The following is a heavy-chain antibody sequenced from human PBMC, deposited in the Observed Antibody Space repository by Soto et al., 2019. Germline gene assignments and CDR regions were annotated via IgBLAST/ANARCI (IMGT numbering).Heavy chain of an antibody. D-gene: IGHD2-15*01. J-gene: IGHJ4*02. CDR2: IIPIFGTA. V-gene: IGHV1-69*13. CDR1: GGTFSSYA. Sequence: SVKVSCKAPGGTFSSYAISWVRQAPGQGLEWMGGIIPIFGTANYAQKFQGRVTITADESTSTAYMELSSLRSEDTAVYYCASSQRYCSGGSCHFDYWGQGTLVTVSS. CDR3: ASSQRYCSGGSCHFDY.